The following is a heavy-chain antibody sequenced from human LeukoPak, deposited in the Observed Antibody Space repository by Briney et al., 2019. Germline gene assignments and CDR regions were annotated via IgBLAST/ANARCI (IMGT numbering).Heavy chain of an antibody. Sequence: SETLSLTCTVSGGSISSYYWSWIRQPPGKGLEWIGYIYYSGSTNYNPSLESRVTISVDTSKNQFSLKLSSVTAADTAVYYCARDRLGWGHYFWFDPWGQGTLVTVSS. CDR2: IYYSGST. CDR1: GGSISSYY. V-gene: IGHV4-59*01. J-gene: IGHJ5*02. D-gene: IGHD3-3*01. CDR3: ARDRLGWGHYFWFDP.